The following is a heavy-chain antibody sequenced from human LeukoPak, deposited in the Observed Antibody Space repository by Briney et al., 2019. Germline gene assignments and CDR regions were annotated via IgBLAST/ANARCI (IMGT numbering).Heavy chain of an antibody. Sequence: SETLSLTCAVYGGSFSGYYWSWIRQPPGKGLEWIGEINHSGSTNYNPSLKSRVTISVDTSKNQFSLKLSSVTAADTAVYYCARRPRYYYYMDVWGKGTTVTISS. CDR2: INHSGST. CDR1: GGSFSGYY. V-gene: IGHV4-34*01. CDR3: ARRPRYYYYMDV. J-gene: IGHJ6*03.